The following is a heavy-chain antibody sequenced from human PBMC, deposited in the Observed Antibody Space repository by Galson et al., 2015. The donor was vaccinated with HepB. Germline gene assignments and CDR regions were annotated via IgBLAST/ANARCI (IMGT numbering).Heavy chain of an antibody. CDR3: ARDRDYRFDY. Sequence: SVKVSCKASGYTFTTNGISWVRQAPGQGLEWMGWISANSGNTKHAPNPQGRVTLTRDTSTSTAYLELRSLRSDDTAAYYCARDRDYRFDYWGQGTLVTVSS. D-gene: IGHD4/OR15-4a*01. V-gene: IGHV1-18*04. CDR1: GYTFTTNG. CDR2: ISANSGNT. J-gene: IGHJ4*02.